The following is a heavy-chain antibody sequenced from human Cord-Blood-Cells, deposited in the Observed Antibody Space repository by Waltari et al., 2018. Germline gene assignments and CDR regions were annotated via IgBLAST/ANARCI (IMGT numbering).Heavy chain of an antibody. J-gene: IGHJ6*02. CDR3: ARGGSTQSYYYYGMDV. D-gene: IGHD2-2*01. CDR1: GYTFTSYD. CDR2: MNPNSGNT. Sequence: QVQLVQSGAEVKKPGASVKVSCKAAGYTFTSYDINWLRQATGQGLEWMGWMNPNSGNTGYAQKFQGRVTMTRNTSISTAYMELSSLRSEDTAVYYCARGGSTQSYYYYGMDVWGQGTTVTVSS. V-gene: IGHV1-8*01.